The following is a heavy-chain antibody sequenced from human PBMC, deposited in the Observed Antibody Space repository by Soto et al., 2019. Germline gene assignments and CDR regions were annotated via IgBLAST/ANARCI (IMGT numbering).Heavy chain of an antibody. CDR2: IDHSGSS. V-gene: IGHV4-34*01. Sequence: QVQLQQGGAGLLKPSDTLSLTCGVYGGSFSGYYWNGIRQPPGKGLEWIGDIDHSGSSNFNPFLTSRFPLSVDPSKTQSSLKLHSWSAAETAVYFCARGQGVPINVPADDFWRLGRYYYMDAWGKGTPVTVS. CDR3: ARGQGVPINVPADDFWRLGRYYYMDA. J-gene: IGHJ6*03. D-gene: IGHD3-3*01. CDR1: GGSFSGYY.